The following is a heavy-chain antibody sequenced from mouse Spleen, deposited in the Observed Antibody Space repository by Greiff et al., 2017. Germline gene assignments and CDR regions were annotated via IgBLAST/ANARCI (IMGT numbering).Heavy chain of an antibody. CDR3: ARNDYDSFFDY. J-gene: IGHJ2*01. CDR2: IYPGGGYT. V-gene: IGHV1-63*01. D-gene: IGHD2-4*01. CDR1: GYTFTNYW. Sequence: VQLQQSGAELVRPGTSVKMSCKASGYTFTNYWIGWAKQRPGHGLEWIGDIYPGGGYTNYNEKFKSKATLTVDKSSSTAYMQLSSLTSEDSAVYYCARNDYDSFFDYWGQGTTLTVSS.